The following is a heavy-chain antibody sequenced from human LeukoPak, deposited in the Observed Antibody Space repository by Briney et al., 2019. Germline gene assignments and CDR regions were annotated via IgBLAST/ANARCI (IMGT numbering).Heavy chain of an antibody. CDR1: GDSISSYY. D-gene: IGHD3-10*01. J-gene: IGHJ4*02. V-gene: IGHV4-4*07. Sequence: SETLSLTCTVSGDSISSYYWNWIRQPAGKGLEWIGRIYASGYTEYNPSLQTRVTMSVDTSKNEFSLKVDTVTAADTAVYFCARNHIVTGTYFDSWGPRILVTVSS. CDR3: ARNHIVTGTYFDS. CDR2: IYASGYT.